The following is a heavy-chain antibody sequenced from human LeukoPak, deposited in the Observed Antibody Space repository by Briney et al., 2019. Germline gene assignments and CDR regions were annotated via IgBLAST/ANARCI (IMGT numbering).Heavy chain of an antibody. D-gene: IGHD3-22*01. CDR2: IIPIFGTA. V-gene: IGHV1-69*05. J-gene: IGHJ6*02. Sequence: GASVTASCKASGGTFSSYAISWVRQAPGQGLEWMGGIIPIFGTANYAQKLQGRVTMTTDTSTSTAYMELRSLRSDDTAVYYCARDPRNPKVVVIFRDYYGMDVWGQGTTVTVSS. CDR3: ARDPRNPKVVVIFRDYYGMDV. CDR1: GGTFSSYA.